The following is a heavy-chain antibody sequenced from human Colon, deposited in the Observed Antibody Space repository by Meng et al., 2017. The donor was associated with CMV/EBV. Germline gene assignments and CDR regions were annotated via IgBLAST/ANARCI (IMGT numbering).Heavy chain of an antibody. J-gene: IGHJ4*02. V-gene: IGHV1-2*02. CDR3: ARVGGYCSSTSCHGY. D-gene: IGHD2-2*01. CDR2: INPNSGGT. Sequence: ASVKVSCKASGYAFTNYNIDWVRQAAGQGLEWMGWINPNSGGTNYAQKFQGRVTMTRDTSISTAYMELSRLRSDDTAVYYCARVGGYCSSTSCHGYWGQGTLVTVSS. CDR1: GYAFTNYN.